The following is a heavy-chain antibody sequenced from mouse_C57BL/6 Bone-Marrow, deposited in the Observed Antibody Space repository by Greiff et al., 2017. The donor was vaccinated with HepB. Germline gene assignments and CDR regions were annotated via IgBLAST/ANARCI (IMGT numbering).Heavy chain of an antibody. J-gene: IGHJ3*01. Sequence: VQLQQSGPELVKPGASVKISCKASGYAFSSSWMNWVKQRPGKGLEWIGRIYPGDGDTNYNGKFKGKATLTADKSSSTAYMQLSSLTSEDSAVYFCAGWGTMAGAYWGQGTLVTVSA. CDR2: IYPGDGDT. CDR3: AGWGTMAGAY. CDR1: GYAFSSSW. V-gene: IGHV1-82*01. D-gene: IGHD1-1*02.